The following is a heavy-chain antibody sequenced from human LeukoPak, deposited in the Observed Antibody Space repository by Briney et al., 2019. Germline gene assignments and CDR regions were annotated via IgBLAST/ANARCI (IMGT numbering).Heavy chain of an antibody. CDR3: ARDIGDSGDYETVEDWFDP. CDR2: IDIDGTGT. J-gene: IGHJ5*02. D-gene: IGHD4-17*01. CDR1: GFTFTNYW. V-gene: IGHV3-74*01. Sequence: PGGSLRLSCAASGFTFTNYWMHWVRQAPGKGLVWASRIDIDGTGTSYADSVKGRFTISRDNAKNSLYLQMNSLRAEDTAVYYCARDIGDSGDYETVEDWFDPWGQGTLVTVSS.